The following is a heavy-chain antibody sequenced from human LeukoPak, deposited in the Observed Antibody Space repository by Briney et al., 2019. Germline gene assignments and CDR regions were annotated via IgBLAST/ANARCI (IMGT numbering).Heavy chain of an antibody. J-gene: IGHJ4*02. CDR1: GYTFTGYY. Sequence: ASVKVSCKASGYTFTGYYMPWVRQAPGQGLEWMGWINPNSGGTNYAQKFQGRVTMTRDTSISTAYMELSRLRSDDTAVYYCARDPRSKGVTDYWGQGTLVTVSS. CDR3: ARDPRSKGVTDY. V-gene: IGHV1-2*02. D-gene: IGHD2-21*02. CDR2: INPNSGGT.